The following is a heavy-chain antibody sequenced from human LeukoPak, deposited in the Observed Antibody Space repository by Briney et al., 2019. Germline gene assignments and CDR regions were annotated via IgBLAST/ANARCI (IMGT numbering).Heavy chain of an antibody. Sequence: GASVKVSCKASGYTFTGYYMHWVRQAPGQGLEWMGWINSNSGGTNYAQKFQGRVTMTRDTSINTAYMELSRLTSDDTAVYYCARDPHAAMVDLDHWGQGTLVTVSS. V-gene: IGHV1-2*02. CDR1: GYTFTGYY. CDR3: ARDPHAAMVDLDH. CDR2: INSNSGGT. J-gene: IGHJ4*02. D-gene: IGHD5-18*01.